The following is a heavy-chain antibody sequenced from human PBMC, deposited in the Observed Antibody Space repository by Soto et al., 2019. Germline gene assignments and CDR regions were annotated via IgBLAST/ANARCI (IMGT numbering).Heavy chain of an antibody. CDR2: IYYSGST. Sequence: SETLSLTCTVSGGSISSYYWSWIRQPPRKGLEWIGYIYYSGSTNYNPSLKSRVTISVDTSKNQFSLKLSSVTAADTAVYYCARGGYGDFYYYYGMDVWGQGTTVTVSS. D-gene: IGHD4-17*01. CDR1: GGSISSYY. J-gene: IGHJ6*02. CDR3: ARGGYGDFYYYYGMDV. V-gene: IGHV4-59*01.